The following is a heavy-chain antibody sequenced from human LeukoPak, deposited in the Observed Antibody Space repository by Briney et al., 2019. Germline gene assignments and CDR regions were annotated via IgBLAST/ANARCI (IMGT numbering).Heavy chain of an antibody. CDR3: ARGPWLVRGFVDY. D-gene: IGHD6-19*01. CDR2: ISYDGSNK. V-gene: IGHV3-30-3*01. J-gene: IGHJ4*02. Sequence: PGGSLRLSCAASGFTFSSYAMHWVRQAPGKGLEWVAVISYDGSNKYYADSVKGRFTISRDNSKNTLYLQMNSLRAEDTAVYYCARGPWLVRGFVDYWGQGTLVTVSS. CDR1: GFTFSSYA.